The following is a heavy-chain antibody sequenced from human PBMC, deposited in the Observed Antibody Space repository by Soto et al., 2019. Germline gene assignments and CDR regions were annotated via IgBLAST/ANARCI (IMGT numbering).Heavy chain of an antibody. J-gene: IGHJ3*02. V-gene: IGHV1-69*02. CDR2: IIPILGIA. Sequence: QVQLVQSGAEVTKPGSSVKVSCKASGGTFSSYTISWVRQDPGQGLEWMGRIIPILGIAKYAQKFQGRVTITADKATSTAYMELSSLRSEDTAVYYCASLPVADDAFDIWCQGPMVPVSS. CDR3: ASLPVADDAFDI. D-gene: IGHD6-19*01. CDR1: GGTFSSYT.